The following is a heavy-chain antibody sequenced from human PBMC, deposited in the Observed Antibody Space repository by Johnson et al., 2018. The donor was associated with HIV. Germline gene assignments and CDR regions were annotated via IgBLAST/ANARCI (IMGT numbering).Heavy chain of an antibody. CDR2: INWNGGSV. CDR1: GFIFDDYG. V-gene: IGHV3-20*04. D-gene: IGHD6-13*01. Sequence: VQLVESGGAVVRPGGSLRLSCAGSGFIFDDYGMRWVRQPPGKGLEWVSGINWNGGSVGYADSVKGRFTISRDNFKKTLFLQMDSLRTEDTAVYYCARGRKDMEAADGLDNDGFDMWGQGTLVTVSS. CDR3: ARGRKDMEAADGLDNDGFDM. J-gene: IGHJ3*02.